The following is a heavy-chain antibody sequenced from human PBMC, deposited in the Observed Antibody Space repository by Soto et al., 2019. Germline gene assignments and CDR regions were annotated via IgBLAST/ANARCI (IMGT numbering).Heavy chain of an antibody. Sequence: GGSLRLSCAASGFTCSSYGMHWVRQAPGKGLEWVAVISYDGSNKYYADSVKGRFTISRDNSKNTLYLQMNSLRAEDTAVYYCAKDARSGYSAGLDYWGQGTLVTVSS. CDR1: GFTCSSYG. V-gene: IGHV3-30*18. D-gene: IGHD3-3*01. J-gene: IGHJ4*02. CDR3: AKDARSGYSAGLDY. CDR2: ISYDGSNK.